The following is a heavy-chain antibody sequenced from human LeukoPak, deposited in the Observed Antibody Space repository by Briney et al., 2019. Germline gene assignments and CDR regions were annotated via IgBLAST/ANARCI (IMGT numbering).Heavy chain of an antibody. CDR3: RTHIRAYRFPVRDFNMDV. V-gene: IGHV4-39*01. CDR2: VFSSGKS. D-gene: IGHD5-18*01. J-gene: IGHJ6*03. Sequence: PSETLSLICRVSGDPSNNQKYFGGWLRQSPGKGLEWLGNVFSSGKSFLNPSLKSRVTISIATSSDEVPLRLTSMTAADTAVYYCRTHIRAYRFPVRDFNMDVCGEGTTVIVSS. CDR1: GDPSNNQKYF.